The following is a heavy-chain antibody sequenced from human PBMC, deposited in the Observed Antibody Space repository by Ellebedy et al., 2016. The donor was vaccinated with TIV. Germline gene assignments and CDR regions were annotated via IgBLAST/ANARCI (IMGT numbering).Heavy chain of an antibody. CDR3: AKGLSLFDY. Sequence: GGSLRLSCAASGFTFSSFAMAWVRQAPGKGLEWVSTISGAGTFYADSVRGRFTISRYNSKNTVYLPMNSLRAEATAVYLCAKGLSLFDYWGQGTLVTVSS. CDR1: GFTFSSFA. V-gene: IGHV3-23*01. J-gene: IGHJ4*02. CDR2: ISGAGT. D-gene: IGHD3-16*02.